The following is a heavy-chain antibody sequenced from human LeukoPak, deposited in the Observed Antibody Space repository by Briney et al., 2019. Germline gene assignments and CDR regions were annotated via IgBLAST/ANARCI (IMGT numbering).Heavy chain of an antibody. J-gene: IGHJ4*02. CDR1: GFTFSSYS. V-gene: IGHV3-48*01. D-gene: IGHD3-22*01. CDR2: ISSSSSTI. Sequence: SGGSLRLSCAASGFTFSSYSMNWVRQAPGKGLEWVSYISSSSSTIYYADSVKGRFTISRDNAKNSLYLQMNSLRAEDTAVYYCARAPRYDSSGYYHVWGQGTLVTVSS. CDR3: ARAPRYDSSGYYHV.